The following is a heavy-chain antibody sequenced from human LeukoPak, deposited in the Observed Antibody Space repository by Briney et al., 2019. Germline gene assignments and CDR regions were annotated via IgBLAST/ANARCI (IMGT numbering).Heavy chain of an antibody. J-gene: IGHJ4*02. V-gene: IGHV1-2*02. Sequence: VASVKVSCKASGYTFTGYYMHWVRQAPGQGLEWMGWINPNSGSTNYAQKFQGSVTMPRDTSISTAYMELSRLRSDDTAVYYCARPYYYGSGSYLTGFGYWGQGTLVTVSS. CDR3: ARPYYYGSGSYLTGFGY. CDR2: INPNSGST. CDR1: GYTFTGYY. D-gene: IGHD3-10*01.